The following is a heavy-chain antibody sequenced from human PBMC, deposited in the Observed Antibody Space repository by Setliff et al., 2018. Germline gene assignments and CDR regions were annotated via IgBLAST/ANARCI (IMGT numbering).Heavy chain of an antibody. CDR3: ARDLRYYYVSSGYGKVFGY. D-gene: IGHD3-22*01. CDR2: IIPIFGTT. J-gene: IGHJ4*02. V-gene: IGHV1-69*05. Sequence: SVKVSCKASGGTFSSYAISWVRQAPGQGLEWMGGIIPIFGTTNYAQKFQGRVTITTDESTSTAYMELRSLRSDDTAVYYCARDLRYYYVSSGYGKVFGYWGQGTLVTVSS. CDR1: GGTFSSYA.